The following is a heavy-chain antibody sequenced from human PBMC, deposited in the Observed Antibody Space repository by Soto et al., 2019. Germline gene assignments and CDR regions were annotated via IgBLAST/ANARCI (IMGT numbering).Heavy chain of an antibody. CDR2: IYYSGST. D-gene: IGHD3-22*01. V-gene: IGHV4-59*12. J-gene: IGHJ2*01. CDR3: ARGNADSSGYYSNWYFDL. Sequence: SSETLSLTCTVSGGSISSYYWSWIRQPPGKGLEWIGYIYYSGSTNYNPSLKSRVTISVDTSKNQFSLKLSSVTAADTAVYYCARGNADSSGYYSNWYFDLWGRGTLVTVSS. CDR1: GGSISSYY.